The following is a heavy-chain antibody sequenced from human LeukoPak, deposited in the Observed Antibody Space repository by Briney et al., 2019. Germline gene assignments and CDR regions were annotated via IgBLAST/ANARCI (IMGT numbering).Heavy chain of an antibody. Sequence: SETLSLTCTVSGGSISSSSYYWGWIRQPPGKGLEWIGSIYYSGSTYYNPSLKSRVTISVDTSKNQFSLKLSSVTAADTAVYYCARVGDLSFYWYFDLWGRGTLVTVSS. D-gene: IGHD1-7*01. V-gene: IGHV4-39*07. CDR3: ARVGDLSFYWYFDL. CDR2: IYYSGST. CDR1: GGSISSSSYY. J-gene: IGHJ2*01.